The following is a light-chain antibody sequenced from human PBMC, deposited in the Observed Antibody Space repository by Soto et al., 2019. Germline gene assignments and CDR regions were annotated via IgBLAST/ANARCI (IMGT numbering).Light chain of an antibody. CDR1: QTMTRAY. CDR2: AAS. Sequence: IVLMQSPGTLSLSPCERATLSCRASQTMTRAYVAWYQQKPGQAPRLLIYAASYRATGISDKFSGSGSGTDFSLTISRLEPEDSAVYYCHQYHSPPQTFGQGTKVDIK. J-gene: IGKJ2*01. V-gene: IGKV3-20*01. CDR3: HQYHSPPQT.